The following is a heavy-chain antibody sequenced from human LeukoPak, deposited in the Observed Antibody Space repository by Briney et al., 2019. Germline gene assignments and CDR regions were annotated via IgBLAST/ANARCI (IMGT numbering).Heavy chain of an antibody. CDR3: TSVGATISSVR. CDR1: GFTFSGSA. J-gene: IGHJ4*02. V-gene: IGHV3-73*01. CDR2: IRSKANSYAT. Sequence: GGSLRLSCAASGFTFSGSAMHWVRQASGKGLERVGRIRSKANSYATAYAASVKGRFTISRDDSKNTAYLQMNSLKTEDTAVYYCTSVGATISSVRWGQGTLVTVSS. D-gene: IGHD1-26*01.